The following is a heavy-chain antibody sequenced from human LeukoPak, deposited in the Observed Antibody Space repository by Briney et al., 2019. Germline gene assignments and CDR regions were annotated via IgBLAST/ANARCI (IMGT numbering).Heavy chain of an antibody. CDR1: GFTFSSYG. CDR3: ARGFSSSWYAVGY. V-gene: IGHV3-33*01. CDR2: IWYDGSNK. Sequence: GRSLRLSCAASGFTFSSYGMHWVRQAPGKGLGWVAVIWYDGSNKYYADSVKGRFTISRDNSKNTLYLQMNSLRAEDTAVYYCARGFSSSWYAVGYWGQGTLVTVSS. J-gene: IGHJ4*02. D-gene: IGHD6-13*01.